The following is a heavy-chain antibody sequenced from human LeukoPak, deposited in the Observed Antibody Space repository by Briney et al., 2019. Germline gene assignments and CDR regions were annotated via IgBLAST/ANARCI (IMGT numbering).Heavy chain of an antibody. J-gene: IGHJ6*02. D-gene: IGHD6-13*01. Sequence: PSETLSLTCTVSGGSISNYYWSWVRQPPGKGLEWIGYIYDRLRTSYNPSLKSRVTIAVDTSKNQFSLRLSSVTAADTAVYYCARDRVFAAGGDYYYYGMDVWGQGTTVTVSS. V-gene: IGHV4-59*12. CDR3: ARDRVFAAGGDYYYYGMDV. CDR2: IYDRLRT. CDR1: GGSISNYY.